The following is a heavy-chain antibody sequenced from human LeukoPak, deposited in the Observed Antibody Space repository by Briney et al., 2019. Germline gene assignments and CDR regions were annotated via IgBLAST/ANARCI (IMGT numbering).Heavy chain of an antibody. CDR2: ISGSGGST. CDR1: GFTFSSYA. D-gene: IGHD3-22*01. CDR3: AKVTTMIVVVSHFDY. J-gene: IGHJ4*02. V-gene: IGHV3-23*01. Sequence: PGGSLRLSCAASGFTFSSYAMSWVRQAPGKGLEWVSAISGSGGSTYYADSVKGRFTISRDNSKNTPYLQMNSLRAEDTAVYYCAKVTTMIVVVSHFDYWGQGTLVTVSS.